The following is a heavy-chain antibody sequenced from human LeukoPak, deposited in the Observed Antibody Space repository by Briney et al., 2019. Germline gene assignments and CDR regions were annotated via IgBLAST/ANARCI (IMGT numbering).Heavy chain of an antibody. D-gene: IGHD2-8*02. CDR2: IYPGDSDT. Sequence: GESLKISCKASGYSFITYWIGWVRQMPGKGLEWMGTIYPGDSDTRYSPSFQGQVTISADKSITTAYLQWSSLKASDTAMYYCARSRRGKGAVLATIIGAFDMWGRGTLVTVSS. V-gene: IGHV5-51*01. CDR3: ARSRRGKGAVLATIIGAFDM. J-gene: IGHJ3*02. CDR1: GYSFITYW.